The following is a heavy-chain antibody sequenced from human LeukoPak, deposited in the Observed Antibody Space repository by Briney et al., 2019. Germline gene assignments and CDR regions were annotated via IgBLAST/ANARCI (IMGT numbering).Heavy chain of an antibody. V-gene: IGHV3-23*01. CDR2: ISGSASST. J-gene: IGHJ5*02. D-gene: IGHD5-24*01. CDR1: GFTFSNSG. Sequence: GGSLRLSCAASGFTFSNSGMSWVRQAPGKGLEWVSSISGSASSTYYADSVKGRFTISRDNSKNTLYLQMNSLRAEDTAVYYCARDNSVRDEAWWFNPWGQGTLVTVSS. CDR3: ARDNSVRDEAWWFNP.